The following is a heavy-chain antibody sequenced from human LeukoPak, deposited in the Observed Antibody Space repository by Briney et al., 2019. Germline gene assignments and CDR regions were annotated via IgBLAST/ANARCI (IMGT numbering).Heavy chain of an antibody. J-gene: IGHJ4*02. D-gene: IGHD5-18*01. V-gene: IGHV4-59*01. Sequence: PETLSLTCTVSGGSISGYYWSWIRQPPGKGLEWIGYVYYSGSTNYSPSLKSRVTISVDTSKKQFSLKLSSVTAADTGVYYCARAPRRGDSYGSYDYWGQGTLVTVSS. CDR2: VYYSGST. CDR3: ARAPRRGDSYGSYDY. CDR1: GGSISGYY.